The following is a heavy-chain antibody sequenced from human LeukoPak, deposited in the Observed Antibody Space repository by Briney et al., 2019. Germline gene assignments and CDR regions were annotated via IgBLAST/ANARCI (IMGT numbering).Heavy chain of an antibody. V-gene: IGHV1-2*06. CDR2: INPNSGGT. CDR1: GYTFTGYH. J-gene: IGHJ5*02. CDR3: ARGHAHNYYDSSGYYSWFDP. D-gene: IGHD3-22*01. Sequence: ASVKVSCKASGYTFTGYHMHWVRQAPGQGLEWMGRINPNSGGTNYAQKFQGRVTMTRDTSISTAYMELSRLRSDDTAVYYCARGHAHNYYDSSGYYSWFDPWGQGTLVPVSS.